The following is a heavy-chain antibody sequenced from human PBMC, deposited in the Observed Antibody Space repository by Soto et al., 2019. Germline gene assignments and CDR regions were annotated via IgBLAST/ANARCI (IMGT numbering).Heavy chain of an antibody. CDR3: TTDSYGSIIVARFDS. J-gene: IGHJ4*01. D-gene: IGHD5-12*01. Sequence: GGSLRLSCAGSGFTFSNALINWVRHAPGKGLEWVGRIKSRALGATTDFAAPVRGRFAITRDDSRNVAYMQMNSLHTEDTGIYYCTTDSYGSIIVARFDSWGHGSPVTVSS. CDR2: IKSRALGATT. CDR1: GFTFSNAL. V-gene: IGHV3-15*05.